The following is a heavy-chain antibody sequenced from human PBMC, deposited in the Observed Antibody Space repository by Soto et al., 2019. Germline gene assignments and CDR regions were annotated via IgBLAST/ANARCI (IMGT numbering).Heavy chain of an antibody. V-gene: IGHV4-39*07. Sequence: PSETLSLTCTVSGGSISSSSYYWGWIRQPPGKGLEWIGSIYYSGSTYYNPSLKSRVTISVDTSKNQFSLKLSSVTAADTAVYYCARGDRWFGDFPNWLDPWGQGTLVTVSS. CDR2: IYYSGST. CDR3: ARGDRWFGDFPNWLDP. CDR1: GGSISSSSYY. D-gene: IGHD3-10*01. J-gene: IGHJ5*02.